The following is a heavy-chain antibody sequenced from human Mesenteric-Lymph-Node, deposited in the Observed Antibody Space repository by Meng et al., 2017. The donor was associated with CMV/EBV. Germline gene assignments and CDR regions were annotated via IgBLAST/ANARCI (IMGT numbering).Heavy chain of an antibody. J-gene: IGHJ4*02. CDR2: VFSTDEQ. D-gene: IGHD2-8*01. CDR3: ARIRLTDSNALHPFDY. V-gene: IGHV2-26*01. Sequence: SGPTLVKPTQTLTLTCTVSGFSLSNDRMGVNWLRQPPGKALEWLALVFSTDEQSYSPSLRSRLTISKDTSKSQVVLTMTDMDPGDTATYYCARIRLTDSNALHPFDYWGPGTLVTVSS. CDR1: GFSLSNDRMG.